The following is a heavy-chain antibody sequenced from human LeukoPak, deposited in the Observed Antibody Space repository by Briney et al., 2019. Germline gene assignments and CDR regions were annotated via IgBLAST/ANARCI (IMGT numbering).Heavy chain of an antibody. D-gene: IGHD3-16*01. CDR1: GYTFTSYG. CDR3: ARVNYMAAYRAAMDNDY. J-gene: IGHJ4*02. Sequence: GASVKVSCKASGYTFTSYGISWVRQAPGQGLEWMGWISAYNGNTNYAQKLQGRVTMTTDTSTSTAYMELRSLRSDDTAVYYCARVNYMAAYRAAMDNDYWGQGTLVTVSS. CDR2: ISAYNGNT. V-gene: IGHV1-18*01.